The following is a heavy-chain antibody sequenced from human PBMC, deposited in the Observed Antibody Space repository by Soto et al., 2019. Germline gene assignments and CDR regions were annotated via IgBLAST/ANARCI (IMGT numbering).Heavy chain of an antibody. J-gene: IGHJ6*02. D-gene: IGHD5-18*01. Sequence: SVKVSCKASGGTFSSYAISWVRQAPGQGLEWMGGIIPIFGTANYAQKFQGRVTITADESTSTAYMELSSLRSEDTAVYYCARESGQLWTSFYGMDVWGQGTTVTVSS. CDR3: ARESGQLWTSFYGMDV. CDR1: GGTFSSYA. V-gene: IGHV1-69*13. CDR2: IIPIFGTA.